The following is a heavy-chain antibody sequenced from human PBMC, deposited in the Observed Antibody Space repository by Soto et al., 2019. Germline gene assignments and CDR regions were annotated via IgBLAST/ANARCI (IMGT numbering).Heavy chain of an antibody. CDR2: ISSTGASI. Sequence: EVQLAESGGGLVQPGGSLRLSCAASGFTFSNFAVHWVRQAPGKGPEFVSGISSTGASIFYADSVKGRVTISRDNSKNTVNLQMSSLKPEDTAVYYCARARIGAAGTKYYFDYWGRGTLVTVSS. J-gene: IGHJ4*02. CDR3: ARARIGAAGTKYYFDY. D-gene: IGHD6-13*01. CDR1: GFTFSNFA. V-gene: IGHV3-64*07.